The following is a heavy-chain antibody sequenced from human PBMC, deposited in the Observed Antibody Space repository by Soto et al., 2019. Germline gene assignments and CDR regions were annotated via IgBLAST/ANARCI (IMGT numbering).Heavy chain of an antibody. Sequence: QVQLQESGPGLVKPSETLSLTCTVSGGSISSYYWSWIRQPPGKGLEWIGYIYYSGSTNYNPSLKSRVPIAVDTSKNPFSLKRSAVTAADTAVYYCARAGRGGSRENWFDPWGQGTLVTVSS. CDR2: IYYSGST. CDR3: ARAGRGGSRENWFDP. CDR1: GGSISSYY. V-gene: IGHV4-59*01. J-gene: IGHJ5*02. D-gene: IGHD2-15*01.